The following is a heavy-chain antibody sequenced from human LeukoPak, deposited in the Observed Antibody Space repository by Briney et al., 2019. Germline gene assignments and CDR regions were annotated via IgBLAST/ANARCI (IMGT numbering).Heavy chain of an antibody. CDR3: ARDRLADRYGYSPYFDY. V-gene: IGHV3-33*01. D-gene: IGHD5-24*01. J-gene: IGHJ4*02. CDR2: IWYDGSNK. Sequence: PGRSLRLSCAASGFTFSTYGMHWVRQAPGKGLEWVAVIWYDGSNKYYADSVKGRFTISRDNSKNTLYLQMNSLRAEDTAVYYCARDRLADRYGYSPYFDYWGQGTLVTVSS. CDR1: GFTFSTYG.